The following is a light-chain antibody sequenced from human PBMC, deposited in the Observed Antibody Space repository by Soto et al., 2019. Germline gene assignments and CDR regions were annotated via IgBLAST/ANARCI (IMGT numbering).Light chain of an antibody. CDR1: QNIRNL. V-gene: IGKV1-5*01. J-gene: IGKJ5*01. CDR3: QQYNTYST. Sequence: DIQLTQSPGTLSLAVGDSVTITCRASQNIRNLLAWYQQKPGKAPKPLIYDASTLKTGVPSRFSGSGSGSEFNFTITGLEPDDFATYFCQQYNTYSTFGQGTRLDI. CDR2: DAS.